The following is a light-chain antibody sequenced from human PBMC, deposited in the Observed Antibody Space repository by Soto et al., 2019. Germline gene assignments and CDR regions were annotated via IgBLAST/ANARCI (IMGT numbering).Light chain of an antibody. J-gene: IGKJ1*01. Sequence: EVVLTQSPATLSLSLGEVATLSCRASQSVDRDLAWYRQKPGQPPSLLIHGASTGATGVPARFSGSGSETEFALVITSLQSEDFAVYFCHQYNQWPRTFGQGTKVEIK. CDR3: HQYNQWPRT. CDR2: GAS. V-gene: IGKV3-15*01. CDR1: QSVDRD.